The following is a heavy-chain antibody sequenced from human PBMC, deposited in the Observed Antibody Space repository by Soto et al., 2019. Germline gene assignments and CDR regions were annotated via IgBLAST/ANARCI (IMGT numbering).Heavy chain of an antibody. V-gene: IGHV3-11*06. J-gene: IGHJ4*02. CDR1: GFTFSDYY. D-gene: IGHD3-9*01. Sequence: LRLSCAASGFTFSDYYMSWIRQAPGKGLEWVSYISSSSSYANYADSVKGRFTISRDNAKNSLYLQMNSLRAEDTAVYYCARAPVFLVMHEPFDYWGQGTLVTVSS. CDR3: ARAPVFLVMHEPFDY. CDR2: ISSSSSYA.